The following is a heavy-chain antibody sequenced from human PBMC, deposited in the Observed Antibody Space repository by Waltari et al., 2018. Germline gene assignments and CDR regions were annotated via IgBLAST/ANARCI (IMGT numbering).Heavy chain of an antibody. D-gene: IGHD3-22*01. Sequence: QVQLVQSGAEVKKPGSSVKVSCKASGGTFSSYAISWVRQAPGQGLEWMGRIIPIFGTANYAQKFQGRVTITADKSTSTAYMELSSLRSEDTAVYYCARDGPQGDSSGPDAFDIWGQGTMVTVSS. J-gene: IGHJ3*02. CDR2: IIPIFGTA. CDR1: GGTFSSYA. CDR3: ARDGPQGDSSGPDAFDI. V-gene: IGHV1-69*13.